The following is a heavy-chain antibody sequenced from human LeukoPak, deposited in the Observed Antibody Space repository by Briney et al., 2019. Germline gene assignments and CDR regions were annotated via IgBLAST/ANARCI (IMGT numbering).Heavy chain of an antibody. CDR1: GFTFSSDW. CDR3: ATDFYDST. V-gene: IGHV3-15*01. CDR2: IRSNSDGGTI. D-gene: IGHD3-22*01. Sequence: GGSLRLSCVVSGFTFSSDWMTWVRQAPGKGLEWVGRIRSNSDGGTIDYAAPVKGRFTLSRDDSKTTLYLQMNSLQTEDTAVYYCATDFYDSTWGQGTLVTVSS. J-gene: IGHJ5*02.